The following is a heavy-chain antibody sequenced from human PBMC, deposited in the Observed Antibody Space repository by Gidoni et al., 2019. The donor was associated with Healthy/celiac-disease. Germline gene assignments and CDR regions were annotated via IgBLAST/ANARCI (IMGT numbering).Heavy chain of an antibody. CDR1: GGSISSGGYS. V-gene: IGHV4-30-2*01. CDR3: ARSAIVVVPAAIDNWFDP. Sequence: QLQLQESGSGLVKPSQTLSLTCAVSGGSISSGGYSWSWIRQPPGKGLEWIGYIYHSGSTSYNPSLKSRVTISVDRSKNQFSLKLSSVTAADTAVYYCARSAIVVVPAAIDNWFDPWGQGTLVTVSS. CDR2: IYHSGST. J-gene: IGHJ5*02. D-gene: IGHD2-2*02.